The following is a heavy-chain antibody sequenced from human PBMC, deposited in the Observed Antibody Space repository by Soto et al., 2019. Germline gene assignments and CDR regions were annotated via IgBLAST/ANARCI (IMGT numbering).Heavy chain of an antibody. J-gene: IGHJ6*03. D-gene: IGHD3-3*01. CDR1: GFTFSSYG. V-gene: IGHV3-30*03. Sequence: GGSLRLSCAASGFTFSSYGMHWVRQAPGKGLEWVAVISYDGSNKYYADSVKGRFTISRDNSKNTLYLQMNSLRAEDTAVYYCARGIYGEESYYYYYMDVWGKGTTVTVSS. CDR3: ARGIYGEESYYYYYMDV. CDR2: ISYDGSNK.